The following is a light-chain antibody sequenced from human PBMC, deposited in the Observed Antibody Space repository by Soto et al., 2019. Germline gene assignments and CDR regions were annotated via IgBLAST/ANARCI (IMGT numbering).Light chain of an antibody. J-gene: IGKJ2*01. CDR3: MQGTHWTQSP. Sequence: DVVMTQSPLSLAVTLGQPASISCRSSQSLLYSDGNTHLNLFHQRPGQSPRRLIYKVSNRDSGLPDGISGSRPGSDFTLKISWVDDEDVGVDYCMQGTHWTQSPFGHGTKLQ. CDR1: QSLLYSDGNTH. CDR2: KVS. V-gene: IGKV2-30*01.